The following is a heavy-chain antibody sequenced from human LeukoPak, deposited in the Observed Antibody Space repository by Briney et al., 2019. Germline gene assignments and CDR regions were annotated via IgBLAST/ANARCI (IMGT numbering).Heavy chain of an antibody. D-gene: IGHD3-9*01. CDR3: GRDRPTGYYDY. CDR2: IYHSGTT. Sequence: PSETLSLTCSVYGGSSSGYYWTWIRQPPGKGLEWIGEIYHSGTTNSESSNTNPSLKSRVTISVDTSKNQFSLKLTSVTAADTAVYYCGRDRPTGYYDYWGQGILVTVSS. CDR1: GGSSSGYY. V-gene: IGHV4-34*01. J-gene: IGHJ4*02.